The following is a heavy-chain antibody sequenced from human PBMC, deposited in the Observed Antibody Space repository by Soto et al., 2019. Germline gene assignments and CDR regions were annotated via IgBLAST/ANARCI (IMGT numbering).Heavy chain of an antibody. CDR1: GFTFSSYG. CDR3: AKEVSFDH. CDR2: ISYDGSNK. Sequence: QVQLVESGGGVVQPGRSLRLSCAASGFTFSSYGMHWVRQAPGKGLEWVAVISYDGSNKYYADSVKGRFTISRDNSKNTLYLQMNSLRAEDTALYYCAKEVSFDHWGQGTLVTVSS. D-gene: IGHD1-20*01. V-gene: IGHV3-30*18. J-gene: IGHJ4*02.